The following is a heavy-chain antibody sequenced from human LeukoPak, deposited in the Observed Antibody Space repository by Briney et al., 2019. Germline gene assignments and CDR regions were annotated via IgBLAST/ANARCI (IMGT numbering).Heavy chain of an antibody. Sequence: SETLSLTCAVYGGSFSGYYWSWIRQPPGKGLEWIGEINHSGSTNYNPSLKSRVTISVDTSKNQFFLKLSSVTAADTAVYYCASTSGYFDYWGQGTLVTVSS. V-gene: IGHV4-34*01. J-gene: IGHJ4*02. CDR2: INHSGST. D-gene: IGHD3-22*01. CDR3: ASTSGYFDY. CDR1: GGSFSGYY.